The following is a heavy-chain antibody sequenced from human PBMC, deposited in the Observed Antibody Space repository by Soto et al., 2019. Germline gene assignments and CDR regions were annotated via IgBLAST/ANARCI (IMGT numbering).Heavy chain of an antibody. CDR2: VRNKANSHST. CDR1: GFTFSDRD. D-gene: IGHD2-15*01. V-gene: IGHV3-72*01. J-gene: IGHJ4*02. Sequence: GGSLRLSSAASGFTFSDRDMDWVRKAPGKGLEWLGRVRNKANSHSTEYAASVNGRFIISRDDSKNSVYLQMNSLKTEDTAVYFCARGFCSGATCYSGDSWGQGTLVTVSS. CDR3: ARGFCSGATCYSGDS.